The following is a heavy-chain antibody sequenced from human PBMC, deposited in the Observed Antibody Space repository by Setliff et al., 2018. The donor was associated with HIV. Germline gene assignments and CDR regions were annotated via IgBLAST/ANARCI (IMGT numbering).Heavy chain of an antibody. J-gene: IGHJ3*02. Sequence: AGGSLRLSCAASGFTFSSYSMNWVRQAPGKGLEWVSYISSSSSYIYYADSVKGRVTISRDNAKSSLYLQMNSLRAEDTAVYYCAKGALEVWGGSGSFVPDAFDIWGQGTMVTVSS. V-gene: IGHV3-21*01. CDR3: AKGALEVWGGSGSFVPDAFDI. CDR1: GFTFSSYS. CDR2: ISSSSSYI. D-gene: IGHD3-10*01.